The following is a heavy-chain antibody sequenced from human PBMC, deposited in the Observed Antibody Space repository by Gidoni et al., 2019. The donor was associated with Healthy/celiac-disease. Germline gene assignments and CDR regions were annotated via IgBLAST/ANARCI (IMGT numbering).Heavy chain of an antibody. CDR2: VSWNSGSV. CDR1: GFTSDDSA. D-gene: IGHD2-15*01. J-gene: IGHJ4*02. CDR3: AKDKDDCSGGSCYSLDY. Sequence: EVQLVESGGGLVQPGRSLRLSCEASGFTSDDSAMHWVRQAPGKGREWVSGVSWNSGSVGYAESVKGRFTICRDNAKNSLYLQMNSLRAEDTALYYCAKDKDDCSGGSCYSLDYWGQGTLVTVSS. V-gene: IGHV3-9*02.